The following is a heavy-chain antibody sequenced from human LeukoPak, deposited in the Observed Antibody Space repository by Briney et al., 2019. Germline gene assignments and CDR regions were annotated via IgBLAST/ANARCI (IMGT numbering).Heavy chain of an antibody. J-gene: IGHJ4*02. CDR2: ISNDGSNK. V-gene: IGHV3-30*18. Sequence: PGRSLRLSCAASGFTFSSYGIHWVRQAPGKGLEGVAVISNDGSNKYYADSVKGRFTISRDNSKNTLYLQMNSLRAEDTAVYYCAKETGRWELEWGQGTLVTVSS. CDR3: AKETGRWELE. CDR1: GFTFSSYG. D-gene: IGHD1-26*01.